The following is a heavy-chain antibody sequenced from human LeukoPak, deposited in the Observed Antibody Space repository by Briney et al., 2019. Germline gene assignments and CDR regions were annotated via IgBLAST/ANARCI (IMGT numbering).Heavy chain of an antibody. D-gene: IGHD3-22*01. CDR3: ARLSGYSSGHYYSDY. CDR2: IYYRGST. V-gene: IGHV4-59*01. CDR1: GGSISSDH. Sequence: SETLSLTCTVSGGSISSDHWSWIRQPPGKGLEWIGYIYYRGSTNYNPSLKSRVTISVDTSKNQFSLKLSSVTAADTAVYYCARLSGYSSGHYYSDYWGQGTLVTVSS. J-gene: IGHJ4*02.